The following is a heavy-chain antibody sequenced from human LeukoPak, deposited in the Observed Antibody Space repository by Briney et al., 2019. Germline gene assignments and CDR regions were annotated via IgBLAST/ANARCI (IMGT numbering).Heavy chain of an antibody. CDR3: ARVLEGSSGQHWYFDL. D-gene: IGHD6-19*01. V-gene: IGHV4-34*01. CDR2: INHSGST. J-gene: IGHJ2*01. Sequence: SETLSLTCAVYGGSFSGYYWSWIRQPPGKGLEWIGEINHSGSTNYNPSLKSRVTISVDTSKNQFSLRLSSVTAADTAVYYCARVLEGSSGQHWYFDLWGRGTLVTVSS. CDR1: GGSFSGYY.